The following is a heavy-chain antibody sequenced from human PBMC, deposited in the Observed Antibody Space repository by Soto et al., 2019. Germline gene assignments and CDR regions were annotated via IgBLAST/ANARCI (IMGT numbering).Heavy chain of an antibody. CDR3: ASPRWNYIY. CDR1: GGSFSGYY. D-gene: IGHD1-7*01. CDR2: MNDSGST. V-gene: IGHV4-34*01. Sequence: QVQLQQWGAGLLKPSETLSLTCAVSGGSFSGYYWSWIRQPPGKGLEWIGEMNDSGSTKYNASLESRVAISVDTSKGRFSLTLTSVTAADTAVYYCASPRWNYIYWGQGTLVAVSS. J-gene: IGHJ4*02.